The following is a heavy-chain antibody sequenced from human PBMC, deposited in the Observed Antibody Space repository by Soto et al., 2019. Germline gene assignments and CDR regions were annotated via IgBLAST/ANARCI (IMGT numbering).Heavy chain of an antibody. D-gene: IGHD4-17*01. V-gene: IGHV4-34*01. CDR3: ETESGDYVDAFDI. J-gene: IGHJ3*02. CDR1: GGSFSGYY. Sequence: QVQLQQWGAGLLKPSETLSLTCAVYGGSFSGYYWSWIRQPPGKGLEWIGEINHSGSTNYNPSLKNRVTISVDTSKNQFSLKMSSVTAADTAVYYCETESGDYVDAFDIGGQGTMVTVSS. CDR2: INHSGST.